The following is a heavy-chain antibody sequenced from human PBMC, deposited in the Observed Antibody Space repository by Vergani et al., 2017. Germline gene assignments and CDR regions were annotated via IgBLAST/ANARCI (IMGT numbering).Heavy chain of an antibody. D-gene: IGHD3-10*01. V-gene: IGHV3-30*02. CDR2: IRYDGSNK. CDR3: AKIGSGSYDY. J-gene: IGHJ4*02. Sequence: QVSLVESGGGVVQPGRSLTLTCSASGFGFKNFAMHWVRQAPGTGLEWVAFIRYDGSNKYYADSVKGRFTISRDNSKNTLYLQMNSLRAEDTAVYYCAKIGSGSYDYWGQGTLVTVSS. CDR1: GFGFKNFA.